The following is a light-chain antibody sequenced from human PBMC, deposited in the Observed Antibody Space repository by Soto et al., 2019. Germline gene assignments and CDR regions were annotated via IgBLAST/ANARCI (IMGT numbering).Light chain of an antibody. CDR3: QQYNSYSWT. J-gene: IGKJ1*01. CDR1: QSISSW. V-gene: IGKV1-5*01. CDR2: DAS. Sequence: GDRVTITCRASQSISSWLAWYQQKPGKAPKLLIYDASSLESGVPSRFSGSGSGTEFTLTISSLQPDDFATYYCQQYNSYSWTFGQGIKVEIK.